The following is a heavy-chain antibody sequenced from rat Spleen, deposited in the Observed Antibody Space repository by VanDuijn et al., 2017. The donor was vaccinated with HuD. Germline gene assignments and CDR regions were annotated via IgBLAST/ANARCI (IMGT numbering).Heavy chain of an antibody. Sequence: EVQLVESDGGLVQPGRSLKLSCAASGFTFSNYGMYWIRQAPTKGLEWVASISPSGGSTYYRDSVKGRFTISRDNAKSTLYLQMDSLRSEDTATYYCARHPTYYGFDGDWLACWGQGTLVTVSS. CDR2: ISPSGGST. CDR1: GFTFSNYG. CDR3: ARHPTYYGFDGDWLAC. V-gene: IGHV5-19*01. D-gene: IGHD1-9*01. J-gene: IGHJ3*01.